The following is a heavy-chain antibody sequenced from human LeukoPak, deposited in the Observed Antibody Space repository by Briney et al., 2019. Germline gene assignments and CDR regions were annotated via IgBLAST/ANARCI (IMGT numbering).Heavy chain of an antibody. CDR1: GYTFTGYY. D-gene: IGHD3-22*01. J-gene: IGHJ5*02. CDR2: INPNSGGT. Sequence: ASVKVSCKASGYTFTGYYMHWVRQAPGQGLEWMGWINPNSGGTNYAQKFQGRVTMTRDTSISTAYMELSRLRSDDTAVYYCARSPEYYYDSSGYARPSWFDPWGQGTLVTVSS. V-gene: IGHV1-2*02. CDR3: ARSPEYYYDSSGYARPSWFDP.